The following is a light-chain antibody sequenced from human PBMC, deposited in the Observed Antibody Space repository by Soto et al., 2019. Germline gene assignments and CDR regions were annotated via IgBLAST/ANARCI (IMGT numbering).Light chain of an antibody. CDR3: QQSYSTPPT. Sequence: DIQMTQSPSSLSASVGDRVTXXCRASQSISSYLNWYQQKPGKAPKLLIYAASSLQSGVPSRFSGSGSGTDFTLTISSLQPEDFATYYCQQSYSTPPTFGQGTKLEIK. J-gene: IGKJ2*01. CDR1: QSISSY. CDR2: AAS. V-gene: IGKV1-39*01.